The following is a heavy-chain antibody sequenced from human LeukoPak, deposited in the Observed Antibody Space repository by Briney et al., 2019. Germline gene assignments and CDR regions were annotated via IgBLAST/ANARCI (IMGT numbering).Heavy chain of an antibody. J-gene: IGHJ4*02. Sequence: PGGSLRLSCAASGFTFSSYAMSWVRQAPGKGLEWVSAISGSGGSTYYADSVKGRFTISRDNSKNTLYLQMNSLRAEDTAVYYCAKVGSGIAVAVNPVFDYWGQGTLVTVSS. CDR2: ISGSGGST. CDR1: GFTFSSYA. CDR3: AKVGSGIAVAVNPVFDY. D-gene: IGHD6-19*01. V-gene: IGHV3-23*01.